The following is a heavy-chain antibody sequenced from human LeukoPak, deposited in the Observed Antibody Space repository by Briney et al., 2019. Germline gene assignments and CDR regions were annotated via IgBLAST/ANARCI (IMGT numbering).Heavy chain of an antibody. Sequence: GGSLRLSCAASGFTFSPYSMHWVRQAPGKGLEWVAVIWYDGSNKYYADSVKGRFTISRDNSKNTLYLQLNSLRAEDTAVYYCAKSSYCSSTSCYLPLDYWGQGTLVSVSP. CDR1: GFTFSPYS. CDR3: AKSSYCSSTSCYLPLDY. J-gene: IGHJ4*02. D-gene: IGHD2-2*01. CDR2: IWYDGSNK. V-gene: IGHV3-33*06.